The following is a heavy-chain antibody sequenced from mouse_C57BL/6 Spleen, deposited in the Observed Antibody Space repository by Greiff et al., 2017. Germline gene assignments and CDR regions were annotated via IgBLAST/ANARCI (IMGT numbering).Heavy chain of an antibody. V-gene: IGHV3-6*01. CDR2: ISYDGSN. J-gene: IGHJ3*01. Sequence: EVKLVESGPGLVKPSQSLSLTCSVTGYSITSGYYWNWIRQFPGNKLEWMGYISYDGSNNSNPSLKNRISITRDTSKNQFFLKLNSVTTEDTATYYCARGDREGFAYWGQGTLVTVSA. CDR1: GYSITSGYY. CDR3: ARGDREGFAY.